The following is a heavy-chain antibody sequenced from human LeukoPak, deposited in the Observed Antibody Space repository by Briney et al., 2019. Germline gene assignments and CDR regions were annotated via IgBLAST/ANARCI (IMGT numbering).Heavy chain of an antibody. V-gene: IGHV3-9*01. CDR3: AKTLAAAGTSPDAFDI. CDR2: ISWNSGSI. Sequence: GGSLRLSCAASGFTFDDYAMHWVRQTPGKGLEWVSGISWNSGSIGYADSVKGRFTISRDNAKNSLYLRMNSLRAEDTALYYCAKTLAAAGTSPDAFDIWGQGTMVTVSS. D-gene: IGHD6-13*01. CDR1: GFTFDDYA. J-gene: IGHJ3*02.